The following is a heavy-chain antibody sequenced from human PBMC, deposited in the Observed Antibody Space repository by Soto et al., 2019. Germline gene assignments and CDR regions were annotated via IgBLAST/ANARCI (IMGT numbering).Heavy chain of an antibody. Sequence: QVQLVEPGGGVVQPGRSLRLSCAASGFTFSSYGMHWVRQAPGKGLEWVAVISYDGSNKYYADSVKGRFTISRDNSKNTLYLQMNSLRAEDTAVYYCAKDADCISTSCHADYWGQGTLVTVSS. J-gene: IGHJ4*02. CDR1: GFTFSSYG. CDR3: AKDADCISTSCHADY. CDR2: ISYDGSNK. D-gene: IGHD2-2*01. V-gene: IGHV3-30*18.